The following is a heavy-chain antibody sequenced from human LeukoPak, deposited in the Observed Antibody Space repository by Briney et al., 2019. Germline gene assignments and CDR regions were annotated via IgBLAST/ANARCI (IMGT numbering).Heavy chain of an antibody. CDR1: GCTVSSNY. J-gene: IGHJ4*02. CDR2: IYSGGST. CDR3: ARDPDGSYFDY. V-gene: IGHV3-66*01. D-gene: IGHD1-26*01. Sequence: GSLRLSCAASGCTVSSNYMSWVRQAPGKGLEWVSVIYSGGSTYYADSVKGRFTISRDNSKNTLYLQMNSLRAEDTAVYYCARDPDGSYFDYWGQGTLVTVSS.